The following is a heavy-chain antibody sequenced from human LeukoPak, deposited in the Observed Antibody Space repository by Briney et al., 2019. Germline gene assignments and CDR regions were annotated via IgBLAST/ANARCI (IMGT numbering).Heavy chain of an antibody. CDR1: GYTFTSYG. CDR3: AREAGGGLQLWYPGGPDGY. Sequence: ASVKVSCKASGYTFTSYGISWVRQAPGQGLEWMGWISAYNGNTNYAQKLQGRVTMTTDTSTSTAYMELRSLRSDDTAVYFCAREAGGGLQLWYPGGPDGYWGQGTLVTVSS. D-gene: IGHD5-18*01. CDR2: ISAYNGNT. J-gene: IGHJ4*02. V-gene: IGHV1-18*01.